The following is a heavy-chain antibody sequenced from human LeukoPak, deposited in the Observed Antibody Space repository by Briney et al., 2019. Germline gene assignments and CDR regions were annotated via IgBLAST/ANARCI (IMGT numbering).Heavy chain of an antibody. J-gene: IGHJ4*02. CDR2: ISYDGSNK. CDR3: VRDLDSVAFL. CDR1: GFTFSSYA. Sequence: GGSLRLSCAASGFTFSSYAMHWVRQAPGKGLEWVAVISYDGSNKYYADSVKGRFTISRDNSKNTLYLQMNSLRAEDTAVYYCVRDLDSVAFLWGQGTLVTVSS. D-gene: IGHD1-1*01. V-gene: IGHV3-30*04.